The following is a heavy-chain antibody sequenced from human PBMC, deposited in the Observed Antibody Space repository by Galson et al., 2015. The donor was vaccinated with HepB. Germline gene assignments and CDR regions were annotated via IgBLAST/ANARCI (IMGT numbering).Heavy chain of an antibody. Sequence: SLRLSCAASGFTFSSYAMHWVRQAPGKGLEWVAVISYDGSNKYYADSVKGRFTISRDNSKNTLYLQMNSLRAEDTAVYYCARDKRAYSSGWYWFDPWGQGTLVTVSS. D-gene: IGHD6-19*01. CDR2: ISYDGSNK. J-gene: IGHJ5*02. V-gene: IGHV3-30*04. CDR3: ARDKRAYSSGWYWFDP. CDR1: GFTFSSYA.